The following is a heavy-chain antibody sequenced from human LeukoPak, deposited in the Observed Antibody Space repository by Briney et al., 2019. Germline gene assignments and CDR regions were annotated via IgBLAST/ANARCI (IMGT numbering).Heavy chain of an antibody. Sequence: GGSLRLSCAASGFTFSSYAMSWVRQAPGKGLEWVSAISGSGGSTYYADSVKGRFTISRDNSKNTLYLQMNSLRAEDAAVYYRAKVGSPVTDYWVQGTLVTVSS. CDR2: ISGSGGST. CDR1: GFTFSSYA. D-gene: IGHD3-10*01. V-gene: IGHV3-23*01. CDR3: AKVGSPVTDY. J-gene: IGHJ4*02.